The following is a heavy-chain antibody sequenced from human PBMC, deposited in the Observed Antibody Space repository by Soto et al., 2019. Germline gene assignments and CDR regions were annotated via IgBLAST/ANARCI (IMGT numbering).Heavy chain of an antibody. D-gene: IGHD2-21*01. CDR3: ARLGEGCGA. Sequence: SETLSLTCTVSGGSISSYYWSWIRQPPGKGLEWIGYIYYSGSTNYNPSLKSRVTISVDTSKNQFSLKLSSVTAEQTAVYYCARLGEGCGAWGQGTLVNVSS. V-gene: IGHV4-59*08. CDR2: IYYSGST. J-gene: IGHJ5*02. CDR1: GGSISSYY.